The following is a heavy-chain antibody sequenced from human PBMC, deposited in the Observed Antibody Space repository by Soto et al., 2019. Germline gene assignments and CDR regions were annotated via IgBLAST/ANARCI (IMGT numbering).Heavy chain of an antibody. CDR3: ARVYPIVVVVAATLDFDY. Sequence: SVKVSCKASGGPFSSYAISWVRQAPGQGLEWMGGIIPIFGTANYAQKFQGRVTITADESTSTAYMELRSLRSDDTAVYYCARVYPIVVVVAATLDFDYWGQGTLVTVSS. CDR2: IIPIFGTA. J-gene: IGHJ4*02. V-gene: IGHV1-69*13. CDR1: GGPFSSYA. D-gene: IGHD2-15*01.